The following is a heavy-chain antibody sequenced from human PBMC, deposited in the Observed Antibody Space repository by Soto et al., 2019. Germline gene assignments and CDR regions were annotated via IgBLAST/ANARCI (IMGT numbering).Heavy chain of an antibody. Sequence: QVHLAESGGGVVQPGRSLRLSCAASGFTFSNYPMNWVRQAPGKGLEWVAVISYDGNTKHYADSVKGRCTISRDNPRNTLYLQMNSLRVEDTAVYYCAREVSPGVAAVGYFDPWGQGAQVTVSS. CDR3: AREVSPGVAAVGYFDP. J-gene: IGHJ4*02. D-gene: IGHD6-25*01. V-gene: IGHV3-30*04. CDR2: ISYDGNTK. CDR1: GFTFSNYP.